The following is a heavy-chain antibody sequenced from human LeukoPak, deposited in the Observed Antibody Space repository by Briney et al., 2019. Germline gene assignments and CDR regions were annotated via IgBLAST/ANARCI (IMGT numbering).Heavy chain of an antibody. Sequence: GGSLRLSCAASGFTFSNAWMSRVRQAPGKGLEWVGRIKRTTDGGTTEYAAPMKDRFTISRDDSKNTLYLQINSLKTEDTALYYCATDLLDVWGQGTTVTVSS. CDR2: IKRTTDGGTT. J-gene: IGHJ6*02. CDR1: GFTFSNAW. V-gene: IGHV3-15*01. CDR3: ATDLLDV.